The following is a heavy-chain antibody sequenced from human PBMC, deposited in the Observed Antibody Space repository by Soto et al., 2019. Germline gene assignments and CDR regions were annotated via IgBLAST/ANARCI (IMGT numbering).Heavy chain of an antibody. CDR3: ASRYSGYDYSSDY. V-gene: IGHV1-69*02. CDR1: GGAFSSYT. J-gene: IGHJ4*02. CDR2: IIPILGIA. Sequence: SVKVSCKASGGAFSSYTISWVRQAPGQGLEWMGRIIPILGIANYAQKFQGRVTITADKSTSTAYMELSSLRSEDTAVYYCASRYSGYDYSSDYWGQGTLVTVSS. D-gene: IGHD5-12*01.